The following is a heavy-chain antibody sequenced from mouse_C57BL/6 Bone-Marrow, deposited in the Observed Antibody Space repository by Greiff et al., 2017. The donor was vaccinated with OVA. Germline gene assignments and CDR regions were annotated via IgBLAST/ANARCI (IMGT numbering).Heavy chain of an antibody. J-gene: IGHJ3*01. V-gene: IGHV14-3*01. D-gene: IGHD1-1*01. CDR1: GFNIKNTY. Sequence: VQLQQSVAELVRPGASVKLSCTASGFNIKNTYMHWVKQRPEQGLEWIGRIDPANGNTKYAPKFQGKATITADTSYNTAYLQLSSLTSEDTAIYYCASDYYGSSPWFAYWGQGTLVTVSA. CDR2: IDPANGNT. CDR3: ASDYYGSSPWFAY.